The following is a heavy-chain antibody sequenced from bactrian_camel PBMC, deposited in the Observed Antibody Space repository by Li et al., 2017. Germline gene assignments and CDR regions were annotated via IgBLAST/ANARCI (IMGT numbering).Heavy chain of an antibody. J-gene: IGHJ4*01. Sequence: HVQLVESGGGLVQPGGSLTLSCAASGFTISTYYMSWVRQAPGKGLEWVSSIVGGSDRTYYGDFVKGRFTISEDIGTNMLYLQMSSLKPEDTAVYYCSAVPAGGWGQGTQVTVS. CDR1: GFTISTYY. CDR2: IVGGSDRT. CDR3: SAVPAGG. V-gene: IGHV3-2*01.